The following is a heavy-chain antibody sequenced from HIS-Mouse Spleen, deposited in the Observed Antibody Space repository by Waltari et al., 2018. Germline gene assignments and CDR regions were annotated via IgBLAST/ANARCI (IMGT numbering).Heavy chain of an antibody. Sequence: QLQLQESGPGLVKPSETLSLPCTVSGGSISSSSYYWGWFRLPPGKGLEWIGSIYYSGSTYYNPSLKSRVTISVDTSKNQFSLKLSSVTAADTAVYYCAREIPYSSSWYDWYFDLWGRGTLVTVSS. CDR2: IYYSGST. D-gene: IGHD6-13*01. CDR1: GGSISSSSYY. CDR3: AREIPYSSSWYDWYFDL. J-gene: IGHJ2*01. V-gene: IGHV4-39*07.